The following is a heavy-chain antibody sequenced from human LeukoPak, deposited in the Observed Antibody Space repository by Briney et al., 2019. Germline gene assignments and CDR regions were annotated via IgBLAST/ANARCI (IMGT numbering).Heavy chain of an antibody. V-gene: IGHV3-48*02. D-gene: IGHD2-15*01. CDR3: ARGYCNGDSCYYNP. CDR2: ISSSSSAR. Sequence: GGSLRLSCVASGFTFSDYSMNWVRQDPGKGLEWISYISSSSSARFFADSVKGRFTISRDNAENSLYLQMNTLRDEDTAVYYCARGYCNGDSCYYNPWGQGTLVTVSS. CDR1: GFTFSDYS. J-gene: IGHJ5*02.